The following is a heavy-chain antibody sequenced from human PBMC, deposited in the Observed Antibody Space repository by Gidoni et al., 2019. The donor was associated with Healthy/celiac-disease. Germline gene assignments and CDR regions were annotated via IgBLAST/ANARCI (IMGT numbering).Heavy chain of an antibody. Sequence: EVQLLESGGGLVQPGGSLRLSCAASGFTFRSYVMSWCRQAPGKGLEGCSAISGSGGSTYYADAVKGRFTISRDNSKNTLYLQMNSLRAEDTAVYYCAKDLGSWFLRAFDIWGQGTMVTVSS. CDR1: GFTFRSYV. CDR2: ISGSGGST. J-gene: IGHJ3*02. CDR3: AKDLGSWFLRAFDI. V-gene: IGHV3-23*01. D-gene: IGHD6-13*01.